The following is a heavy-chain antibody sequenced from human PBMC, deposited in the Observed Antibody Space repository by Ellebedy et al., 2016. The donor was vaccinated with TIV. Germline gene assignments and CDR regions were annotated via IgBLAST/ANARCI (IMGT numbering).Heavy chain of an antibody. Sequence: MPSETLSLTCAVYGGSFSDYYWSRVRQPPGKGLEWIGEINHGGSTNYNPSLKSRVSMSIDTSKNRFSLKLSSVTAADTAVYYCARPAYNGSGSYPVDDYWGQGTLVTVSS. CDR2: INHGGST. D-gene: IGHD3-10*01. J-gene: IGHJ4*02. CDR1: GGSFSDYY. V-gene: IGHV4-34*01. CDR3: ARPAYNGSGSYPVDDY.